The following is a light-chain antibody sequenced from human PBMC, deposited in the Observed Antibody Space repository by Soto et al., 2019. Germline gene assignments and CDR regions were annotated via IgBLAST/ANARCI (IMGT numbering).Light chain of an antibody. V-gene: IGLV1-44*01. CDR3: AAWDDSLNGDV. CDR1: KNDIGVYDF. CDR2: SNN. Sequence: SVLPQPPSASGSPGQSVTISCTGTKNDIGVYDFVSWYQHHPCKAPQLLIYSNNQRPSGVPDRFSGSKSGTSASLAISGLQSEDEADYYCAAWDDSLNGDVFGTGTKVTVL. J-gene: IGLJ1*01.